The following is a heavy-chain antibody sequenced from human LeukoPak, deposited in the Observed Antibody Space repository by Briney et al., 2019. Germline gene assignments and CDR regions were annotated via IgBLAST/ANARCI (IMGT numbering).Heavy chain of an antibody. D-gene: IGHD3-22*01. Sequence: AGGSLRLSCAASGFTFSSYEMNWVRQAPGKGLEWVSYISSSGSTIYYADSVKGRFTISRDNAKNSLYLQMNSLRAEDTAVYYCARNTYSDYYDSSGYSPGDFDYWDQGTLVTVSS. V-gene: IGHV3-48*03. CDR1: GFTFSSYE. CDR2: ISSSGSTI. CDR3: ARNTYSDYYDSSGYSPGDFDY. J-gene: IGHJ4*02.